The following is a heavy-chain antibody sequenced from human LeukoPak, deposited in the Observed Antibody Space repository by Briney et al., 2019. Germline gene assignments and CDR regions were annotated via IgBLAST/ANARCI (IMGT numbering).Heavy chain of an antibody. V-gene: IGHV4-38-2*02. CDR1: GYSISSGYY. CDR2: IYYSGTT. CDR3: AKGGDCSGGSCYSGYYYYYMDV. D-gene: IGHD2-15*01. J-gene: IGHJ6*03. Sequence: SETLSLTCTVSGYSISSGYYWGWIRQSPGKGLEWIGSIYYSGTTFYNPSLKSRVTISLDTSKNQFSLKVSSVAAADTAVYYCAKGGDCSGGSCYSGYYYYYMDVWGKGTTVTISS.